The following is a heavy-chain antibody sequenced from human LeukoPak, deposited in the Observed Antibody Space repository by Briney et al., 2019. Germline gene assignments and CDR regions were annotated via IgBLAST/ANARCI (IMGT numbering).Heavy chain of an antibody. V-gene: IGHV3-30-3*01. D-gene: IGHD6-13*01. CDR2: ISYDGSNK. J-gene: IGHJ4*02. Sequence: PGGSLRLSCAASGFTFSSYAMHWVRQAPGKGLEWVAVISYDGSNKYYADSVKGRFTISRDNSKNTLYLQMNSLRAEDTAVYYCARAIAAAADDYWGQGTLVTVSS. CDR1: GFTFSSYA. CDR3: ARAIAAAADDY.